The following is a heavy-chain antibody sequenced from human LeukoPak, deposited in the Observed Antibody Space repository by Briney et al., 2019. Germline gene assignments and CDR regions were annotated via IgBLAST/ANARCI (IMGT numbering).Heavy chain of an antibody. CDR1: GFTFSDYG. J-gene: IGHJ6*03. Sequence: GRSLRLSCAASGFTFSDYGMHWVRQAPGKGLEWVAFIRYDGSNKYYADSVKGRFTISRDNSKNTLYLQMNSLRAEDTAVYYCAKVEGSGSFDYYYMDVWGKGTTVTISS. CDR3: AKVEGSGSFDYYYMDV. D-gene: IGHD3-10*01. V-gene: IGHV3-30*02. CDR2: IRYDGSNK.